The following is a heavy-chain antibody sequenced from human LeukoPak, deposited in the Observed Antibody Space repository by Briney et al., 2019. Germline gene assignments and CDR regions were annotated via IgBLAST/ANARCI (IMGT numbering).Heavy chain of an antibody. CDR2: IYTSGST. CDR3: AREQRRGNAFDI. CDR1: GGSISSYY. J-gene: IGHJ3*02. V-gene: IGHV4-4*09. D-gene: IGHD1/OR15-1a*01. Sequence: PSETLSLTCTVSGGSISSYYWSWIRQPPGKGLEWIGNIYTSGSTNYNPSLKSRVTISVDTSKNQFSLKLSSVTAADTAVYYCAREQRRGNAFDIWGQGTMVAVSS.